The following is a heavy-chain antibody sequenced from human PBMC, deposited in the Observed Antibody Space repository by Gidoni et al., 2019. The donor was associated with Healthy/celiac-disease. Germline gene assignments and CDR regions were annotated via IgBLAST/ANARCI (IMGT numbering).Heavy chain of an antibody. V-gene: IGHV4-39*01. Sequence: QLQLQESGPGLVKPSETLSLTCTVPGGPISSSSYYWGWIRQPPGKGLEWIGSIYYSGSTYYNPSLKSRVTISVDTSKNQFSLKLSSVTAADTAVYYCATGPRRSAFDYWGQGTLVTVSS. CDR3: ATGPRRSAFDY. J-gene: IGHJ4*02. CDR2: IYYSGST. CDR1: GGPISSSSYY. D-gene: IGHD3-10*01.